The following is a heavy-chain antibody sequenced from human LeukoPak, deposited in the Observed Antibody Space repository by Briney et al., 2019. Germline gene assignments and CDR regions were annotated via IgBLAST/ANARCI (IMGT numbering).Heavy chain of an antibody. J-gene: IGHJ4*02. Sequence: ASMKVSCKASGYTFIYYYIYWVRQAPGQGLEWMGWINPNSGGTNYAQKFQGRVTMTRDTSITTAYMELSRLRPDDTAVYYCAREGYCSGGNCPVEHWGQGTLVTVSS. D-gene: IGHD2-15*01. CDR3: AREGYCSGGNCPVEH. CDR2: INPNSGGT. V-gene: IGHV1-2*02. CDR1: GYTFIYYY.